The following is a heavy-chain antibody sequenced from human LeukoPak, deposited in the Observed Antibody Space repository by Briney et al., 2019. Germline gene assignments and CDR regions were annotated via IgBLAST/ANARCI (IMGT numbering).Heavy chain of an antibody. J-gene: IGHJ4*02. Sequence: GGSLRLSCAASGFTFSSYAMSWVRQAPGKGLEWVSAISGSGGSTYYADSVKGRFTISRDNSKNTLYLQMNSLRAEDTALYYCAKWSRNSIYYFDYWGQGTQVTVSS. D-gene: IGHD4-23*01. CDR2: ISGSGGST. CDR1: GFTFSSYA. CDR3: AKWSRNSIYYFDY. V-gene: IGHV3-23*01.